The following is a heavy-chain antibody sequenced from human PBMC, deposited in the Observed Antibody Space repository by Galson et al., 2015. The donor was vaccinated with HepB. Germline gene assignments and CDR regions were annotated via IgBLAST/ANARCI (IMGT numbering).Heavy chain of an antibody. CDR1: GYSFSNYW. D-gene: IGHD3-10*01. J-gene: IGHJ4*02. Sequence: QSGAEVTKPGESLKISCKGSGYSFSNYWIGWVRQMPGKGLEWMGIIYPDDSDTKYSPSFQGQVTISADKSISTAYLQWDSLKASDTAMYYCARRMGYGSGSYYNGEFDYWGQGTLVTVSS. CDR2: IYPDDSDT. V-gene: IGHV5-51*01. CDR3: ARRMGYGSGSYYNGEFDY.